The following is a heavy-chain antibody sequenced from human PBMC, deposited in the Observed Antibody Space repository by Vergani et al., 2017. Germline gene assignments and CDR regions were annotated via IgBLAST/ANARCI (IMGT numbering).Heavy chain of an antibody. V-gene: IGHV3-23*01. CDR2: ISGSGGST. J-gene: IGHJ1*01. Sequence: EVQLLESGGGLVQPGGSLRLSCAASGFTFSSYAMSWVRQAPGKGLEWVSAISGSGGSTYYADSVKGRFTISRDNSKNTLYLQMNSLRAEDTAVYYCTIIPYCSGGSCYSAEYFQHWGQGTLVTVSS. D-gene: IGHD2-15*01. CDR3: TIIPYCSGGSCYSAEYFQH. CDR1: GFTFSSYA.